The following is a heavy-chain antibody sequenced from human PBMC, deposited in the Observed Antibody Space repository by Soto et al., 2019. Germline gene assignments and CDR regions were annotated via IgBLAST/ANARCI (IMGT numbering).Heavy chain of an antibody. CDR3: ARTYYYDSSGYYSEYFQH. D-gene: IGHD3-22*01. V-gene: IGHV5-10-1*01. CDR1: GYSFTSYW. Sequence: LGESLKISCKGSGYSFTSYWISWVRQMPGKGLEWMGRIDPSDSYTNYSPSFQGHVTISADKSISTAYLQWSSLKASDTAMYYCARTYYYDSSGYYSEYFQHWGQGTLVTVS. J-gene: IGHJ1*01. CDR2: IDPSDSYT.